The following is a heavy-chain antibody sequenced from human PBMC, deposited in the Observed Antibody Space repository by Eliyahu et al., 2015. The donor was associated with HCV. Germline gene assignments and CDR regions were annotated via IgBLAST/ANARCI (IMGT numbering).Heavy chain of an antibody. CDR2: ITGRGDAT. CDR1: GFXXSPNP. D-gene: IGHD5-18*01. Sequence: EVHLLVSGGGCVQPGGSLRLACAASGFXXSPNPMSWVRLAPGKGLEWVSGITGRGDATYYADSVKGRFTISRDNSKKTLYLQMNSLRVEDTAVYYCAKGHEDTPYPYFDSWGQGTLVTVSS. V-gene: IGHV3-23*01. J-gene: IGHJ4*02. CDR3: AKGHEDTPYPYFDS.